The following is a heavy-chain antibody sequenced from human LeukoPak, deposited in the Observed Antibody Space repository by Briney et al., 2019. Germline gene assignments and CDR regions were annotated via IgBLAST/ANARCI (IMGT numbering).Heavy chain of an antibody. V-gene: IGHV1-8*03. CDR1: GYTFTSYD. CDR2: MNPNSGNT. J-gene: IGHJ6*03. CDR3: ARAGPHSPSYYYYYMDV. D-gene: IGHD3-10*01. Sequence: GASVKVSCKASGYTFTSYDINWVRQATGQGLEWMGWMNPNSGNTGYAQKFQGRVTITRNTSISTAYMELSSLRSEDTAVYYCARAGPHSPSYYYYYMDVWGKGTTVTVSS.